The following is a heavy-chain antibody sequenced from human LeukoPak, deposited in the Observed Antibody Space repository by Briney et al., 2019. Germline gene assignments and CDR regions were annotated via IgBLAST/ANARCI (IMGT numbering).Heavy chain of an antibody. Sequence: NPGGSLRLSCAASGFTFSSYAMSWVRQAPGKGLEWVGRIKSKTDGGTTDYAAPVKGRFTISRDDSKNTLYLQMNSLKTEDTAVYYCTTDGGAYCGGDCSGLDVWGKGTTVTVSS. D-gene: IGHD2-21*01. CDR3: TTDGGAYCGGDCSGLDV. CDR2: IKSKTDGGTT. CDR1: GFTFSSYA. J-gene: IGHJ6*04. V-gene: IGHV3-15*01.